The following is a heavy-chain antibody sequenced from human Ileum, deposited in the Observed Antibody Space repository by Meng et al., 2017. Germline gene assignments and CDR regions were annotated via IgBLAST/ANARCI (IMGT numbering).Heavy chain of an antibody. CDR1: GTW. CDR2: IFQSGRT. V-gene: IGHV4-4*02. CDR3: ATSNDRDVYYLGY. D-gene: IGHD3-22*01. J-gene: IGHJ4*02. Sequence: QVQRQESGPRLVKPSGTLSLTCAVSGTWWSWVRQPPGKGLEWIGEIFQSGRTNYSPSLKSRVTISIDKSKSQISLQLSAVTAADTAVYSCATSNDRDVYYLGYWGQGTLVTVSS.